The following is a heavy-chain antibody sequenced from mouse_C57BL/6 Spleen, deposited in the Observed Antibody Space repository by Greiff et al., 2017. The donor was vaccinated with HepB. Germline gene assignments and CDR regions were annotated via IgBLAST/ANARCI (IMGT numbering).Heavy chain of an antibody. CDR3: TTYGSSYGWFAY. D-gene: IGHD1-1*01. J-gene: IGHJ3*01. CDR2: IDPETGGT. CDR1: GYTFTDYD. Sequence: QVQLQQSGAELVRPGASVTLSCKASGYTFTDYDMHWVKQTPVHGLEWIGAIDPETGGTAYNQKFKGKAILTADNSSSTAYMELRSLTSEDSAVYYCTTYGSSYGWFAYWGQGTLVTVSA. V-gene: IGHV1-15*01.